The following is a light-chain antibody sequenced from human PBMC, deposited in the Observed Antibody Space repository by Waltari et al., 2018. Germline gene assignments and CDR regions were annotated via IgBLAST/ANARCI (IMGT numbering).Light chain of an antibody. CDR3: HQYSTNPKT. V-gene: IGKV4-1*01. CDR1: QSVLSSSNNKNY. CDR2: WAS. J-gene: IGKJ1*01. Sequence: DIVMIQSPDSLTVSLGERATIGCRSSQSVLSSSNNKNYLAWYQQKPGQPPKLLIYWASTRESGVPDRFSGSGSGTDFTLTISSLQAEDVAVYYCHQYSTNPKTFGQGTKVEIK.